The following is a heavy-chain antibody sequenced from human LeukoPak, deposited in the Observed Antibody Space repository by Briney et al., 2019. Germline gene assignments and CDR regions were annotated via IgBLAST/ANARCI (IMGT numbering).Heavy chain of an antibody. CDR1: GYSFTTYC. D-gene: IGHD3-10*01. J-gene: IGHJ5*02. Sequence: GEALKISCKGSGYSFTTYCNGRVRPMPGKGVEGMGIIYPGDSDTRYGPSFEGQVTISADKSINTPYPQWSHLKASDTAMYYCASQSGPYGLRAWGQGTLAIVSS. V-gene: IGHV5-51*01. CDR2: IYPGDSDT. CDR3: ASQSGPYGLRA.